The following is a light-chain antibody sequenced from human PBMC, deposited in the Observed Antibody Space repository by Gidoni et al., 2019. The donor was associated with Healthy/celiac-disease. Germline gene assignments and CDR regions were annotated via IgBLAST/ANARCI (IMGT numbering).Light chain of an antibody. J-gene: IGLJ2*01. Sequence: YELTQPPSGSVAPGQTASIPCAGDKLGDKYACWYQQKPGQSPVLVISQDSKRPSGIPERFSGSTSGNTATLTISGTQAMYEADYYCQAWDSSTVVFGGGTKLTVL. CDR1: KLGDKY. CDR2: QDS. CDR3: QAWDSSTVV. V-gene: IGLV3-1*01.